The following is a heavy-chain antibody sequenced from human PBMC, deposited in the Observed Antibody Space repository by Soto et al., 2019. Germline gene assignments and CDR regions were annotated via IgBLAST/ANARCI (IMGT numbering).Heavy chain of an antibody. D-gene: IGHD6-13*01. CDR1: GFTFSDYY. J-gene: IGHJ5*01. CDR3: ARLRASSWYMGGYVES. CDR2: IVTSSAYT. V-gene: IGHV3-11*06. Sequence: GWSLRLSCEASGFTFSDYYMTLIRQAPGKGLEYVSYIVTSSAYTNSADSVKGRFTISRDNAKNSLYLQMNNLRAEDTAVYYCARLRASSWYMGGYVESWGLGTLVTVSS.